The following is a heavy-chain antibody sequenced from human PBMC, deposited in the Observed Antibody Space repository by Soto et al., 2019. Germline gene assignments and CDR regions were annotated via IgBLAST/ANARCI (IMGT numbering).Heavy chain of an antibody. V-gene: IGHV4-59*08. CDR2: IYYSGST. CDR3: ARRYGGNLDY. J-gene: IGHJ4*02. Sequence: WTWIRQPPRKGLEWIGYIYYSGSTNYNPSLKSRVTISVDTSKNQFSLKLSSVTAADTAVYYCARRYGGNLDYWGQGTLVTVSS. D-gene: IGHD2-15*01.